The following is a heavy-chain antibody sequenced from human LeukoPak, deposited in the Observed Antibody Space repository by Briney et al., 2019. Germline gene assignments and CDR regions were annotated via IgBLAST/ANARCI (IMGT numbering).Heavy chain of an antibody. D-gene: IGHD3-16*02. J-gene: IGHJ4*02. V-gene: IGHV3-23*01. CDR2: ISGSGGST. CDR3: AIGGLGELSSFDY. Sequence: GGSLRLSCAASGFTFSSYAMSWVRQAPGKGLEWVSAISGSGGSTCYADSVKGRFTISRDNSKNTLYLQMNSLRAEDTAVYYCAIGGLGELSSFDYWGQGTLVTVSS. CDR1: GFTFSSYA.